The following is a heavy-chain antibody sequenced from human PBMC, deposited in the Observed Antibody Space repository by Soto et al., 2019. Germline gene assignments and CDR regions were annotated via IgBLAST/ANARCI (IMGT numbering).Heavy chain of an antibody. CDR3: ARGGEDIVVVPAARNLDY. CDR2: INHSGST. V-gene: IGHV4-34*01. J-gene: IGHJ4*02. Sequence: LSLTCAVYGGSFSGYYWSWIRQPPGKGLEWIGEINHSGSTNHNPSLKSRVTISVDTSKNQFSLKLSSVTAADTAVYYCARGGEDIVVVPAARNLDYWGQGTLVTGLL. D-gene: IGHD2-2*01. CDR1: GGSFSGYY.